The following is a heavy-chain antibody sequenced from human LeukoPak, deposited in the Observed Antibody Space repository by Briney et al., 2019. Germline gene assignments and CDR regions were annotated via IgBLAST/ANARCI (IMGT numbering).Heavy chain of an antibody. Sequence: SETLSLTCTVSGGSISSYYWSWIRQPPGKGLEWIGYIYYSGSTNCNPSLKSRVTISVDTSKNQFYLKLSSVTAADTAVYYCARLNQYSSGWYDYWGQGTLVTVSS. CDR1: GGSISSYY. D-gene: IGHD6-19*01. J-gene: IGHJ4*02. V-gene: IGHV4-59*08. CDR2: IYYSGST. CDR3: ARLNQYSSGWYDY.